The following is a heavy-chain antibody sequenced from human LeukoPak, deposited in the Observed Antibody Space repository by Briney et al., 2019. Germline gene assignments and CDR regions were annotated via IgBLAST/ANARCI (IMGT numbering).Heavy chain of an antibody. V-gene: IGHV3-23*01. CDR2: ISGSGGST. Sequence: GGSLRLSCAASGFTFSSYAMSWVRQAPGKGLEWVSAISGSGGSTYYADSVKGRFTISRDNSKNTLYLQMNSLRVEDTAIYYCAKRTDSSGNRGGAFDIWGQGTMVTVSS. CDR1: GFTFSSYA. D-gene: IGHD3-22*01. J-gene: IGHJ3*02. CDR3: AKRTDSSGNRGGAFDI.